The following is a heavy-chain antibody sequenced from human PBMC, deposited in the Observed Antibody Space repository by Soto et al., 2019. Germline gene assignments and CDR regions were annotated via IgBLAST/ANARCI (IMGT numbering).Heavy chain of an antibody. Sequence: GGSLRLSCAASGFTFSSYGMHWVRQAPGKGLEWVAVIWYDGGNKYYADSVKGRFTISRDNSKNTLYLQMNSLRAEDTAVYYCARDQATAMVMVAPIGFDYWGQGTLVTVSS. V-gene: IGHV3-33*01. CDR2: IWYDGGNK. J-gene: IGHJ4*02. CDR3: ARDQATAMVMVAPIGFDY. D-gene: IGHD5-18*01. CDR1: GFTFSSYG.